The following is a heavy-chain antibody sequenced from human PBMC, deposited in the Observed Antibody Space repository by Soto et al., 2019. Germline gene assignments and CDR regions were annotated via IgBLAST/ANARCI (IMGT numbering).Heavy chain of an antibody. V-gene: IGHV1-3*01. CDR2: INAGNGNT. CDR1: GYTFTSYA. D-gene: IGHD3-3*01. J-gene: IGHJ6*02. CDR3: ARGTIFGVVIMMSYYYGIDV. Sequence: ASVKVSCKASGYTFTSYAMHWVRQAPGQRLEWMGWINAGNGNTKYSQKFQGRVTITRDTSASTAYMELSSLRSEDTAVYYCARGTIFGVVIMMSYYYGIDVWGQGTTVTVSS.